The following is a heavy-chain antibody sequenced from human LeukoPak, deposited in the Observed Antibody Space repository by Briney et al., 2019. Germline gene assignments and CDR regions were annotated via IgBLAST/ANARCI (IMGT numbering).Heavy chain of an antibody. D-gene: IGHD1-26*01. J-gene: IGHJ4*02. CDR1: GYTFTSYG. CDR2: ISAYNGNT. Sequence: ASVKVSCKASGYTFTSYGISWVRQAPGQGLEWMEWISAYNGNTNYAQKLQGRVTMTTDTSTSTAYMELRSLRSDDTAVYYCAKSLYSGSYTGLDYWGQGTLVTVSS. V-gene: IGHV1-18*01. CDR3: AKSLYSGSYTGLDY.